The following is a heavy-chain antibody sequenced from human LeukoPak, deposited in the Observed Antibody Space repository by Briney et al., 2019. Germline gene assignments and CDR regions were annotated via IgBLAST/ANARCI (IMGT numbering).Heavy chain of an antibody. V-gene: IGHV3-74*01. D-gene: IGHD3-3*01. CDR3: ARVGSNDWDFWSGPYNWFDP. CDR1: GFTFSSYW. J-gene: IGHJ5*02. Sequence: GGSLRLSCAASGFTFSSYWMHWVRQAPGKGLVWVSRINSDGSSTSYADSVKGRFTISRDNAKNTLYLQMNSLRAEDTAVYYCARVGSNDWDFWSGPYNWFDPWGQGTLVTVSS. CDR2: INSDGSST.